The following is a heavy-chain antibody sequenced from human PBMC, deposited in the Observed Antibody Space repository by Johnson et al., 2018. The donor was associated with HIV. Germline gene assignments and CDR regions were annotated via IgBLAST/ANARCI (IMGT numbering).Heavy chain of an antibody. J-gene: IGHJ3*02. CDR3: ARDLDWVDGFDI. D-gene: IGHD1-1*01. Sequence: VQLVESGGGLVQPVGSLRLSCAASQFMFSRYWMTWVRQAPGKGLEWVANINQDGSEKHYVDSVNGRFTISRDNAKNSLYLQMDSLRAEDTAVYYCARDLDWVDGFDIWGQGTMVSVSS. CDR1: QFMFSRYW. CDR2: INQDGSEK. V-gene: IGHV3-7*01.